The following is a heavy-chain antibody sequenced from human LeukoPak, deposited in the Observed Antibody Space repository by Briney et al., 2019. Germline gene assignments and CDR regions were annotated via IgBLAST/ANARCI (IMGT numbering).Heavy chain of an antibody. CDR3: ASVRLPGDAFDI. Sequence: GGSLRLSCAASGFTFSSYNMNWVRQAPGKGLMWVARLNNDGTITSYADSVKGRFTISRDNAKNTVYLQMNSLRVEDTAMYFCASVRLPGDAFDIWGQGTRVTVSS. CDR2: LNNDGTIT. V-gene: IGHV3-74*01. CDR1: GFTFSSYN. J-gene: IGHJ3*02.